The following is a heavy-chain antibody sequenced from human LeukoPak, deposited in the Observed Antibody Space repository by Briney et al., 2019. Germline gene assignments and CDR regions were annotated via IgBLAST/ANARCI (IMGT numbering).Heavy chain of an antibody. V-gene: IGHV3-30*18. CDR2: ISYDGSNK. D-gene: IGHD3-22*01. CDR1: GFTFSSYG. Sequence: RSLRLSCAASGFTFSSYGMHWVRQAPGKGLEWVAVISYDGSNKYYADSVKGRFTVSRDNSKNTVYLQMNSLRAEDTAVYYCAKVHLTYYYDSSGYGFQDYWGQGTLVTVSS. CDR3: AKVHLTYYYDSSGYGFQDY. J-gene: IGHJ4*02.